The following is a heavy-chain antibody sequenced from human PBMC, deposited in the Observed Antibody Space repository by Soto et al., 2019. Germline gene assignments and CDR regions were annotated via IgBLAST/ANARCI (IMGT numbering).Heavy chain of an antibody. CDR3: AKDATRTSGWYYFDY. CDR1: GFSISDHY. Sequence: PGGSLRLSCAASGFSISDHYMSWIRQAPGKGLEWVSYSSNSGTFTKYADSVKGRFSISRDNAKNSLYLEINSLRGEDTAIYYCAKDATRTSGWYYFDYWGQGTLVTVSS. D-gene: IGHD6-19*01. CDR2: SSNSGTFT. V-gene: IGHV3-11*05. J-gene: IGHJ4*02.